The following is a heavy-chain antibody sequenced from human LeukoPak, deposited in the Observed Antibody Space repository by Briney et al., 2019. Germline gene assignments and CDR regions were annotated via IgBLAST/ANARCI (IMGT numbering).Heavy chain of an antibody. CDR2: ISAYNGNT. V-gene: IGHV1-18*01. CDR3: ARDEGTVGATRDFDY. Sequence: GASVKVSCKASGYTFTSYGISWVRQAPGQGLEWMGWISAYNGNTNYAQKLQGRVTMTTDTSTSTAYMELRSLRSEDTAVYYCARDEGTVGATRDFDYWGQGTLVTVSS. J-gene: IGHJ4*02. CDR1: GYTFTSYG. D-gene: IGHD1-26*01.